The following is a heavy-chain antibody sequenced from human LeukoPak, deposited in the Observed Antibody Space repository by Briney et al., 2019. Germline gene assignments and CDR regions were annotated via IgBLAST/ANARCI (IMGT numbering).Heavy chain of an antibody. CDR3: ARDPGQPPGDGPGYMDV. V-gene: IGHV1-69*04. Sequence: SVKVSCKASGGTFSSYAISWVRRAPGQGLEWMGRIIPILGIANYAQKFQGRVTITADKSTSTAYMELSSLRSENTAVYYCARDPGQPPGDGPGYMDVWGKGTTVTGSS. D-gene: IGHD7-27*01. J-gene: IGHJ6*03. CDR1: GGTFSSYA. CDR2: IIPILGIA.